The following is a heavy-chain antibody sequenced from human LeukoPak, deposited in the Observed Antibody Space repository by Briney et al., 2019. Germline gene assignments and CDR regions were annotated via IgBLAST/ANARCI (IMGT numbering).Heavy chain of an antibody. V-gene: IGHV1-2*02. CDR3: ARDHLTRVAAAGY. J-gene: IGHJ4*02. CDR2: INPNSGGT. CDR1: GYTFTGYY. D-gene: IGHD2-15*01. Sequence: ASVKVSCKASGYTFTGYYMHWVRQAPGQGLEWMGWINPNSGGTNYAQKFQGRVTMTRDTSISTAYMELSRLRSDDTAVYYCARDHLTRVAAAGYWGQGTLVTVSS.